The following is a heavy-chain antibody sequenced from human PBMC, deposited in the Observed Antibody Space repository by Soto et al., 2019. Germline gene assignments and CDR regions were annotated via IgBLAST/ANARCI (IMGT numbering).Heavy chain of an antibody. CDR3: SIHYGYGYYGRYF. CDR2: IYYSGST. D-gene: IGHD5-18*01. CDR1: GGSISSGGYH. J-gene: IGHJ6*02. Sequence: TLSLTCTVSGGSISSGGYHWSWIRQHPGKGLEWIGYIYYSGSTYYNPSLKSRVTISVDTSKNQFSLKLSSVTAADTAVYYCSIHYGYGYYGRYFWGPGITVTGSS. V-gene: IGHV4-31*03.